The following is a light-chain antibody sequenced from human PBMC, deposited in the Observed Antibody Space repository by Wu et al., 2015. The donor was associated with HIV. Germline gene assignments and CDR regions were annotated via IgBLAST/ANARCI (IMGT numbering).Light chain of an antibody. CDR2: GAS. Sequence: ALQMTQSPSSLSASVGDTVTITCRASQDIRNDLGWYQQRPGTAPKLLIYGASTLQFGVPSRFSGSGSGTHFTLTISSLQPEDFATYCCQKYNTAPWTFGQGTKVEMK. CDR1: QDIRND. V-gene: IGKV1-6*01. J-gene: IGKJ1*01. CDR3: QKYNTAPWT.